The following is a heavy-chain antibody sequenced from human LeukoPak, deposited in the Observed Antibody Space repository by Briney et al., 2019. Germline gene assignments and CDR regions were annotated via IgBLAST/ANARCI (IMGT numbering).Heavy chain of an antibody. D-gene: IGHD3-10*01. V-gene: IGHV3-30*18. CDR1: GFTFTSYG. J-gene: IGHJ6*02. Sequence: GGSLRLSCAASGFTFTSYGMHWVRQAPGKGLEWVAILSYDGSDKYFPHSVKGRFTISRDNSKNKLYLQMNSLRADDTDVSYCAKAHSYGSGEYGMDVWGQGTTVTVSS. CDR3: AKAHSYGSGEYGMDV. CDR2: LSYDGSDK.